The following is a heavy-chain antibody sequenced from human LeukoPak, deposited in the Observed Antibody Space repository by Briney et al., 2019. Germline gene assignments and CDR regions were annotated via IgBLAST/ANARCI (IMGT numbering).Heavy chain of an antibody. CDR3: ARARHAYYSDSSGYTTRGYFDY. Sequence: GESLKISCKGSGYSFTSYWIGWGRQMPGKGLEGMGSIYPGDSDTRYSPSFRGQVTISAEKSSSPAYLQWSTLKASDTAMYYCARARHAYYSDSSGYTTRGYFDYWGQGTLVTVSS. D-gene: IGHD3-22*01. J-gene: IGHJ4*02. CDR1: GYSFTSYW. CDR2: IYPGDSDT. V-gene: IGHV5-51*01.